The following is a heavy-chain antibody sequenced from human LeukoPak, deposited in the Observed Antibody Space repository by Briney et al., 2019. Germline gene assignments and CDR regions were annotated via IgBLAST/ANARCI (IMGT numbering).Heavy chain of an antibody. V-gene: IGHV3-23*01. CDR3: ATTDLYYYDSSRRSTDY. D-gene: IGHD3-22*01. CDR2: ISGSGGST. J-gene: IGHJ4*02. CDR1: GFTFSSYS. Sequence: PGGSLRLSCAASGFTFSSYSMNWVRQAPGKGLEWVPAISGSGGSTYYADSVKGRFTISRDNSKNTLYLQMNSLRAEDTAVYYCATTDLYYYDSSRRSTDYWGQGTLVTVSS.